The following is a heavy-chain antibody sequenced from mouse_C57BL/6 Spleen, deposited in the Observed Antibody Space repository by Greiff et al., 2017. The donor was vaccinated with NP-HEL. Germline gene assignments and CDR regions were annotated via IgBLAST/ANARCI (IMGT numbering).Heavy chain of an antibody. V-gene: IGHV6-3*01. Sequence: EVQLQQSGGGLVQPGGSMKLSCVASGFTFSNYWMNWVRQSPEKGLEWVAQIRLKSDNYATHYAESVKGRFTISRDDSKSSVYLQMNNLRAEDTGIYYCTGRVGRGYWGQGTTLTVSS. CDR2: IRLKSDNYAT. D-gene: IGHD4-1*01. CDR1: GFTFSNYW. CDR3: TGRVGRGY. J-gene: IGHJ2*01.